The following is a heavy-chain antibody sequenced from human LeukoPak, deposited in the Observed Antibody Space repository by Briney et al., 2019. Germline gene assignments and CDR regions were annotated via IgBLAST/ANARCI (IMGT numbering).Heavy chain of an antibody. Sequence: GGSLRLSCAASGFNFDDYAIHWVRQAPGKGLEWVSGIDWNSDSLGYAESVKGRFTISRDNAKNSLYLQMNSLTIEDTALYYCAKSDRGSSWYVYYFQHWGQGTLVTVSS. CDR1: GFNFDDYA. CDR3: AKSDRGSSWYVYYFQH. J-gene: IGHJ1*01. V-gene: IGHV3-9*01. CDR2: IDWNSDSL. D-gene: IGHD6-13*01.